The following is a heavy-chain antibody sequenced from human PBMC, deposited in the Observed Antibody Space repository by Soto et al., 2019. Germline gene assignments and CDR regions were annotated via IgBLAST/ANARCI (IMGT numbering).Heavy chain of an antibody. CDR3: ARSIVVVTALAY. CDR2: MNPNSGNT. D-gene: IGHD2-21*02. CDR1: GYTFTSYD. J-gene: IGHJ4*02. V-gene: IGHV1-8*01. Sequence: ASVKVSCKASGYTFTSYDINWVRQATGQGLEWMGWMNPNSGNTGYAQKFQGRVTMTRNTSISTAYMELSSLRSEDTAVYYCARSIVVVTALAYWGQGTLVTVSS.